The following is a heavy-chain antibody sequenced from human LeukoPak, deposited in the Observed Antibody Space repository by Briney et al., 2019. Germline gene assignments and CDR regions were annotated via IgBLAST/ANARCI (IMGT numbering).Heavy chain of an antibody. CDR3: AKRGVVIRVILVGFHKEAYYFDS. V-gene: IGHV3-23*01. CDR2: ISGSGGGA. D-gene: IGHD3-22*01. CDR1: GITLSNYG. Sequence: GGSLRLSCAVSGITLSNYGMSWVRQAPGKGLEWVAGISGSGGGANYADSVKGRFTISRDNPKNTLYLQMNGLRAEDTAVYFCAKRGVVIRVILVGFHKEAYYFDSWGQGALVTVSS. J-gene: IGHJ4*02.